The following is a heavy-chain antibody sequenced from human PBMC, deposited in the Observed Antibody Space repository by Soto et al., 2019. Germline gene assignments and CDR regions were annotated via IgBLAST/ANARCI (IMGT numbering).Heavy chain of an antibody. Sequence: SETLSLTCTVSGGSISSSSYYWGWIRQPPGKGLEWIGSIYYSGSTYYNPSLKSRVTVSVDTSKNQFSLKLSSVTAADTAVYYFARGVGRFLKWLDWGGMDVWGQGTTDTVSS. V-gene: IGHV4-39*01. CDR3: ARGVGRFLKWLDWGGMDV. J-gene: IGHJ6*02. CDR1: GGSISSSSYY. CDR2: IYYSGST. D-gene: IGHD3-3*01.